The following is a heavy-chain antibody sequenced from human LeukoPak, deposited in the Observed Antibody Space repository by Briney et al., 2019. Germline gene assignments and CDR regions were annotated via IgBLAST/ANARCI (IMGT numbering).Heavy chain of an antibody. CDR2: IKQDGSEK. V-gene: IGHV3-7*01. Sequence: GGSLRLSCAASGFTFNNYWMTWVRQAPGKGLEWVANIKQDGSEKYYVDSVKGRFAISRDNAKDSLCLQMNGLRAEDTAVYYCASWGGYLTWGQGTLVTVSS. CDR1: GFTFNNYW. CDR3: ASWGGYLT. J-gene: IGHJ5*02. D-gene: IGHD7-27*01.